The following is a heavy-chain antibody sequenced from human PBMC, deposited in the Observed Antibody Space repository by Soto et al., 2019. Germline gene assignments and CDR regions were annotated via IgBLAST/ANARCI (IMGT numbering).Heavy chain of an antibody. CDR1: GFTVSSNY. V-gene: IGHV3-66*01. D-gene: IGHD5-18*01. Sequence: EVQLVESGGGLVQPGGSLRLSCAASGFTVSSNYMSWVRQAPGKGLEWVSVIYSGGSTYYADSVKGRFTIPRDNSKNTLYLQMNSLRAEDTAVYYCARGWGGGYSSKAFNYWGQGTLVTVSS. CDR3: ARGWGGGYSSKAFNY. CDR2: IYSGGST. J-gene: IGHJ4*02.